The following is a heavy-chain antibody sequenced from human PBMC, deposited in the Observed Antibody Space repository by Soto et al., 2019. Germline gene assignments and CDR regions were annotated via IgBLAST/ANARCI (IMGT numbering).Heavy chain of an antibody. CDR1: GYTFTSYG. D-gene: IGHD6-13*01. Sequence: QVQLVQSGAEVKKPGASVKVSCKASGYTFTSYGISWVRQAPGQGLEWMGWISAYNGNTNYGQKLQGRVTMTTDTSTSTAYMELRSLRSDDTAVYYCAGGEQSEVYSCSWYTLDYWGQGTLVTVSS. CDR2: ISAYNGNT. J-gene: IGHJ4*02. CDR3: AGGEQSEVYSCSWYTLDY. V-gene: IGHV1-18*01.